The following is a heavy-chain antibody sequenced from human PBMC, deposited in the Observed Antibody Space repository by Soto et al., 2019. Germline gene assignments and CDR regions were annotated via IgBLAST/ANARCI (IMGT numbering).Heavy chain of an antibody. CDR3: ASIRVRITIFGVVPGNYGMDV. CDR2: ISAYNGNT. J-gene: IGHJ6*02. CDR1: GYTFTSYG. Sequence: QVQLVQSGAEVKRPGASVKVSCKASGYTFTSYGISWVRQAPGQGLEWMGWISAYNGNTNYAQKLQGRVTMTTDTSTSTAYMELRSLRSDDTAVYYCASIRVRITIFGVVPGNYGMDVWGQGTTVTVSS. V-gene: IGHV1-18*01. D-gene: IGHD3-3*01.